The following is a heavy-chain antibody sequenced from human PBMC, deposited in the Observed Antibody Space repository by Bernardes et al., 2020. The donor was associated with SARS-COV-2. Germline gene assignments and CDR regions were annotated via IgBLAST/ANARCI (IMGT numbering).Heavy chain of an antibody. J-gene: IGHJ4*01. CDR1: GITLSTYW. Sequence: GGSLRLSCATSGITLSTYWMHWVRQAPGTGLEWVSKIDRSGTGATYAESVRGRFTISRDNAKDTLYLQMDSLRPEDTAVYYCARVVDGDRFYGSDYWGHGTLVTVSS. V-gene: IGHV3-74*01. CDR2: IDRSGTGA. CDR3: ARVVDGDRFYGSDY. D-gene: IGHD3-3*01.